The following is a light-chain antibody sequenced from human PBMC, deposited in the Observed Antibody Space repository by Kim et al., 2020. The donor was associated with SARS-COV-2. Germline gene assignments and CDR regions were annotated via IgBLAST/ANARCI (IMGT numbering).Light chain of an antibody. CDR2: EDD. V-gene: IGLV6-57*03. CDR1: RCSIDDNY. CDR3: QSYNRDNVI. J-gene: IGLJ2*01. Sequence: GKTVTIACNPSRCSIDDNYVEWYRQRPGGVPTTVIYEDDQRPSGVSARFSGSIDNSSNSASLTISGLRTEDEADYYCQSYNRDNVIFGGGTQLTVL.